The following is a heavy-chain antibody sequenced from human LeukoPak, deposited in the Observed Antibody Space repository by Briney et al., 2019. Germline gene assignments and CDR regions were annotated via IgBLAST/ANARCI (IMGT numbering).Heavy chain of an antibody. CDR2: IYYSGST. CDR1: GGSLNRNSFY. CDR3: ARQGYYDSSAPHDDY. J-gene: IGHJ4*02. Sequence: SETLSLTRTVSGGSLNRNSFYWGWVRQPPREGVEWVGSIYYSGSTYYNPSLKSRVTISVDTSKNQFSLKLSPVTAADTAVYYCARQGYYDSSAPHDDYWGQGTLVTVSS. V-gene: IGHV4-39*01. D-gene: IGHD3-22*01.